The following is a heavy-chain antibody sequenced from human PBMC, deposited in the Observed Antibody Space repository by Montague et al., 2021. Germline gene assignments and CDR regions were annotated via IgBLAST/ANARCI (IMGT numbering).Heavy chain of an antibody. CDR1: SGSIFHAH. CDR2: MFYGGAT. V-gene: IGHV4-59*08. CDR3: AKQGYFVSGTSYKGFDP. J-gene: IGHJ5*02. D-gene: IGHD3-10*01. Sequence: SETLSLTCTVSSGSIFHAHWSWVRQPPGKGLEWLGSMFYGGATSXNPSLKSRVTMSIDTSTNQFSLKLSFVTAADTAVYYCAKQGYFVSGTSYKGFDPWGQGILVTVSS.